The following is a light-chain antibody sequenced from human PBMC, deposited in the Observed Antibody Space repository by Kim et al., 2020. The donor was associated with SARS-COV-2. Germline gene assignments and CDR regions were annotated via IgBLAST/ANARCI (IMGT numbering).Light chain of an antibody. V-gene: IGLV3-1*01. J-gene: IGLJ3*02. Sequence: VSPGQTASITCSGDKLGDKYAYWYQQKPGRSPVLVIYQDSKRPSGIPERFSGSNSGNTATLTISGTQAMDEADYYCQAWDSSTAVFGGGTQLTVL. CDR2: QDS. CDR1: KLGDKY. CDR3: QAWDSSTAV.